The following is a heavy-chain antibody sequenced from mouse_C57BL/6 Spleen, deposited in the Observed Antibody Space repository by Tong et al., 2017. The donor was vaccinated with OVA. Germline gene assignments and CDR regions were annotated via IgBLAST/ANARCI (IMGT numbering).Heavy chain of an antibody. Sequence: VQLQESGAELVRPGTSVKVSCKASGYAFTNYLIEWVKQRPGQGLEWIGVINPGSGGTNYNEKFKGKATLTADKSSSTAYMQLSSLTSEDSAVYFCARGGTTVVEGGYFDVWGTGTTVTVSS. CDR3: ARGGTTVVEGGYFDV. CDR2: INPGSGGT. J-gene: IGHJ1*03. CDR1: GYAFTNYL. D-gene: IGHD1-1*01. V-gene: IGHV1-54*01.